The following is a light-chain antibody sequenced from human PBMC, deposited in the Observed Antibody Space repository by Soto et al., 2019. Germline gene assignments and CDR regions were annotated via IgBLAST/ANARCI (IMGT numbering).Light chain of an antibody. CDR2: GNS. V-gene: IGLV1-40*01. CDR3: QSYDSSLSEV. CDR1: SSNIGAGYD. Sequence: SLLPQPPSVSVSPGQMVTISCPGSSSNIGAGYDVHWYQQLPGTAPKLLIYGNSNRPSGVPDRFSGSKSGTSASLAITGLQAEDEADYYCQSYDSSLSEVFGTGTKVTV. J-gene: IGLJ1*01.